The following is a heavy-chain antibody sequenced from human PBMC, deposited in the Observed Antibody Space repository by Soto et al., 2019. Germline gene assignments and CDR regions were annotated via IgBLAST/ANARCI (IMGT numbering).Heavy chain of an antibody. CDR3: AKDFRPLVRGAFDY. J-gene: IGHJ4*02. Sequence: QVQLVESGGGVVQPGRSLRLSCAASGFTFSSYGMHWVRQAPGKGLEWVAVISYDGSNKYYEDSVKGRFTISRDNSKKTLYLQMNSLRAEDTVVYYCAKDFRPLVRGAFDYWGQGTLVTVSS. CDR1: GFTFSSYG. V-gene: IGHV3-30*18. CDR2: ISYDGSNK. D-gene: IGHD3-10*01.